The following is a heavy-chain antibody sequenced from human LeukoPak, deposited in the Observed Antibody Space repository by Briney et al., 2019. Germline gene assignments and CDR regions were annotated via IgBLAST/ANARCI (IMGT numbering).Heavy chain of an antibody. CDR2: ISYDGSNK. V-gene: IGHV3-30*04. J-gene: IGHJ4*02. Sequence: GGSLRLSCAASGFTFSSYAMHWVRQAPGKGLEWVAVISYDGSNKYYADSVKGRFTTSRDNSKNTLYLQMNSLRAEDTAVYYCARVGATPFDYWGQGTLVTVSS. D-gene: IGHD1-26*01. CDR1: GFTFSSYA. CDR3: ARVGATPFDY.